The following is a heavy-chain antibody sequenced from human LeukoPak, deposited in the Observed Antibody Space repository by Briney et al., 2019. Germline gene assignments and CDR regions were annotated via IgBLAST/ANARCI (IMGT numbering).Heavy chain of an antibody. CDR3: VKRTTMVRGVIRELDP. Sequence: ASVKVSCKASGYTFTSYDINWVRQATGQGLEWMGWMNPNSGNTGYAQKFQGRVTMTRNTSISTAYMELSSLRSEDTAVYYCVKRTTMVRGVIRELDPWGQGTLVTVSS. J-gene: IGHJ5*02. CDR1: GYTFTSYD. D-gene: IGHD3-10*01. CDR2: MNPNSGNT. V-gene: IGHV1-8*01.